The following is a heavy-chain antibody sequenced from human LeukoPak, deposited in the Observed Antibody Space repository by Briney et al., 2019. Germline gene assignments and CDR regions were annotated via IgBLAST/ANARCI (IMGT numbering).Heavy chain of an antibody. V-gene: IGHV3-30*04. CDR1: GFTFSSYA. D-gene: IGHD3-22*01. CDR2: ISYDGSNK. CDR3: ARARSRDSSGYSPAY. Sequence: PGRSLRLSCAASGFTFSSYAMHWVRQAPGKGLEWVAVISYDGSNKYYADSVKGRFTISRDNSKNTLYLQMNSLRAEDTAVYYCARARSRDSSGYSPAYWGQGTLVTVSS. J-gene: IGHJ4*02.